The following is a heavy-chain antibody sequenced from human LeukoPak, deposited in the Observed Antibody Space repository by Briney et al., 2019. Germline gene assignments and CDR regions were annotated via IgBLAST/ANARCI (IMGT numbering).Heavy chain of an antibody. J-gene: IGHJ4*02. CDR3: ARMRPALDY. D-gene: IGHD2-2*01. CDR2: ISSSGTTI. CDR1: GFTFSSYE. V-gene: IGHV3-48*03. Sequence: GGSLRLSCVVSGFTFSSYEMNWVRQAPGKGLEWVSYISSSGTTIYYADSVKGRFTISRDNAKNSLFLQMSSLTAEDTAVYYYARMRPALDYWGQGTLVTVSS.